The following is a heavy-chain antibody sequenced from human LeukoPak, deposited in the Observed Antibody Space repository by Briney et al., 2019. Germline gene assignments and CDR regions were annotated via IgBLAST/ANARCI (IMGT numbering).Heavy chain of an antibody. CDR1: GYTFTSYA. D-gene: IGHD6-19*01. J-gene: IGHJ4*02. V-gene: IGHV1-3*04. CDR2: INTGNGNT. CDR3: ARGVAGSGRFYFDY. Sequence: ASVKVSCKASGYTFTSYAMHWVRQAPGQRLEWMGWINTGNGNTKYSQNFQGRVTITRDTSASTAYMELSSLRSEDSAVYYCARGVAGSGRFYFDYWGQGTLVTVSS.